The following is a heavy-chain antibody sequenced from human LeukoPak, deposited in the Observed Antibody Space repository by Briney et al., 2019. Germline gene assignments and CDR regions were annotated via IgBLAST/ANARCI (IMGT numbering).Heavy chain of an antibody. J-gene: IGHJ4*02. CDR2: ISADNGNT. CDR3: ARDGYYSDLGSYYTPFDY. Sequence: GASVKVSCKASGYIFINYGISWVRQAPGQGLEWMGWISADNGNTNYAQKLQGRVTMTTDTSTSTAYMDLRSLRSDDTAVYYCARDGYYSDLGSYYTPFDYWGQGTLITVSS. D-gene: IGHD3-10*01. CDR1: GYIFINYG. V-gene: IGHV1-18*01.